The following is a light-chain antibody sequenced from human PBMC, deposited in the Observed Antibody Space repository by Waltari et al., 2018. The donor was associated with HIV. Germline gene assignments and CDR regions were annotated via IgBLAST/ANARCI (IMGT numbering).Light chain of an antibody. J-gene: IGKJ4*01. CDR2: GAS. CDR3: QQYNNWPPLT. CDR1: QSVSSN. V-gene: IGKV3-15*01. Sequence: EIVMTQSPATLSVSPGERATLSSRASQSVSSNLAWYHQKPGQAPRLLIYGASTRATGIPARFSGSGSGTELTLTISSLQSEDFAVYYCQQYNNWPPLTFGGGTKVEIK.